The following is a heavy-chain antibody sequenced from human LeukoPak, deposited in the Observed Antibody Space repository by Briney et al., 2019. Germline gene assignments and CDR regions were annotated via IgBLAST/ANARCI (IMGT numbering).Heavy chain of an antibody. CDR2: ISSSGSTI. CDR3: ASGSYYYDSSGYYYAY. D-gene: IGHD3-22*01. J-gene: IGHJ4*02. Sequence: GGSLRLSCAASGFTFSSYEMNWVRQAPGKGLEWVSYISSSGSTIYYADSVKGRFTISRDNAKNSLYLQMNSLRAEDTAVYYCASGSYYYDSSGYYYAYWGQGTLVTVS. CDR1: GFTFSSYE. V-gene: IGHV3-48*03.